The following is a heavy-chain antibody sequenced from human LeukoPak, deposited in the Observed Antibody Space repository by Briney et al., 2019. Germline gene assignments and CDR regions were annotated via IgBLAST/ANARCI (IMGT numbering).Heavy chain of an antibody. D-gene: IGHD3-10*02. Sequence: PSETLSLTCTVSGGSISSGSYYWSWIRQPAGKGLEWIGRIYTSGSTYYNPSLKSRVTISVDTSKNQFSLKLSSVTAADTAVYYCARVFGVYEDYWGQGTLVTVSS. J-gene: IGHJ4*02. CDR3: ARVFGVYEDY. V-gene: IGHV4-61*02. CDR2: IYTSGST. CDR1: GGSISSGSYY.